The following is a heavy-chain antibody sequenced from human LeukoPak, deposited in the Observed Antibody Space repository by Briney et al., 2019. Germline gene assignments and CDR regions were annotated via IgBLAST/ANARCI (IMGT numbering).Heavy chain of an antibody. J-gene: IGHJ4*02. V-gene: IGHV1-2*02. Sequence: ASVKVSCKAPVYTFTNFYIHWVRQAPGQGLEWMGWINPNSGGTNYAQKFQGRVTMTRDTSISTAYMELSRLRSDDTAVYYCARVGPWFGELGAYWGQGTLVTVSS. CDR2: INPNSGGT. D-gene: IGHD3-10*01. CDR1: VYTFTNFY. CDR3: ARVGPWFGELGAY.